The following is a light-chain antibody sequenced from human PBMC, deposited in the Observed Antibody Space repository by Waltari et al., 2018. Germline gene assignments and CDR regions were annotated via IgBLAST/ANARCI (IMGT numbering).Light chain of an antibody. CDR1: SSGVGPNYF. J-gene: IGLJ2*01. CDR3: CSYATYSPVL. Sequence: QSALTQPASVSGSPGQSITISCTGTSSGVGPNYFVSWYQHHPGQAPKLIIYEGSKRPSGISNRFSGFRAGNMASLTISGLQAEDEADYYCCSYATYSPVLLGGGTKLTVL. V-gene: IGLV2-23*01. CDR2: EGS.